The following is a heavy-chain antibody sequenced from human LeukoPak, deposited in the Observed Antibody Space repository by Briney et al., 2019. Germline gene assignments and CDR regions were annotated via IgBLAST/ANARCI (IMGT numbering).Heavy chain of an antibody. CDR3: ARRLTQYDCFDP. V-gene: IGHV6-1*01. J-gene: IGHJ5*02. CDR2: TYYRSTWYN. CDR1: GDSVSSNSVT. D-gene: IGHD2-2*01. Sequence: SQTLSLTCAISGDSVSSNSVTWNWIRQSPSRGLEWLGRTYYRSTWYNDYAVSVRGRITVNPDTSKNQFSLHLNSVTPEDTAVYYCARRLTQYDCFDPWGQGILVTVS.